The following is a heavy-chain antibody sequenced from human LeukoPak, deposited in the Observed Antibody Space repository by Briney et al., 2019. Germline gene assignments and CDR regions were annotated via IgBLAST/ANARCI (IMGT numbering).Heavy chain of an antibody. CDR3: AKTATTPGWFDP. J-gene: IGHJ5*02. V-gene: IGHV4-39*07. CDR2: IYYSGST. D-gene: IGHD2-15*01. Sequence: PSETLSLTCTVSGGSISSSSYYWGWIRQPPGKGLEWIGSIYYSGSTNYNPSLKSRVTISVDTSKNQFSLKLSSVTAADTAVYYCAKTATTPGWFDPWGQGTLVTVSS. CDR1: GGSISSSSYY.